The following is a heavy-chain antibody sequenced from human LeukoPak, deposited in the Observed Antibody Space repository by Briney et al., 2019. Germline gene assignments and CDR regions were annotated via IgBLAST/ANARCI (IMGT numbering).Heavy chain of an antibody. CDR3: ARDRSDFWSGYLDY. CDR2: ITGSGGST. CDR1: GLTFSSHA. D-gene: IGHD3-3*01. V-gene: IGHV3-23*01. Sequence: GGSLRLSCAASGLTFSSHAMSWVRQAPGKRLEWVSAITGSGGSTYYADSMKGRFTISRDNSKNTLYLQINSLRVEDTAVYYCARDRSDFWSGYLDYWGQGTLVTVSS. J-gene: IGHJ4*02.